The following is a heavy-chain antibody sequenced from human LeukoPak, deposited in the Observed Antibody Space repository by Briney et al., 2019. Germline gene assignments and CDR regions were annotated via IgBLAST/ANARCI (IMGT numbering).Heavy chain of an antibody. D-gene: IGHD6-19*01. CDR3: ARGWWGAFDI. J-gene: IGHJ3*02. V-gene: IGHV3-20*04. Sequence: AGGSLRLSCAASGFTFDDYGMSGVRQAPGKGLEWVSGINWNGGSTGYADSVKGRFTISRDNAKNSLYLQMISLRAEDTAAYYCARGWWGAFDIWGQGTMVTVSS. CDR1: GFTFDDYG. CDR2: INWNGGST.